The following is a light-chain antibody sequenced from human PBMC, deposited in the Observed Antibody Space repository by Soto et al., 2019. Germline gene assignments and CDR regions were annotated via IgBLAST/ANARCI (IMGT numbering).Light chain of an antibody. Sequence: DIQMTQSPSTLSASVGDRVTITCRASQSISSWLAWYQQKPGKAPKLLIYKASSLESGVPSRFSGSGSGTEFTLTISSLQPDDFATYYCQNQKTFGQGTKVEIK. V-gene: IGKV1-5*03. CDR1: QSISSW. CDR2: KAS. CDR3: QNQKT. J-gene: IGKJ1*01.